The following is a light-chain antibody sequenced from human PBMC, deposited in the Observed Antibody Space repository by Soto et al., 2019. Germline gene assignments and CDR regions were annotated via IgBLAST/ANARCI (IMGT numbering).Light chain of an antibody. CDR2: AAS. CDR1: QGISTY. CDR3: QQSNSYPLT. Sequence: DIQLTQSPSSLSASVGDRVTITCRASQGISTYLAWHQQKPGEAPKLLIYAASTLQSGVPARFSGSGSGTDFTLTISSLQPEDFATYYCQQSNSYPLTFGGGTKVDIK. V-gene: IGKV1-9*01. J-gene: IGKJ4*01.